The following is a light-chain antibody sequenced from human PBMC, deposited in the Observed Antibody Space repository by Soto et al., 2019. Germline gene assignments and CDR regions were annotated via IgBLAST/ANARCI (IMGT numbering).Light chain of an antibody. J-gene: IGLJ2*01. Sequence: QSALTQPPSASGSPGQSVAIACTGTSSDVGGYSYVSWYQQHPGKAPKLMIYEVSKRPSGVPDRFSGSKSGNTASLTVSGLPAEDEAYYYCSSYARNRDVLFGGGTKLTVL. CDR1: SSDVGGYSY. CDR3: SSYARNRDVL. V-gene: IGLV2-8*01. CDR2: EVS.